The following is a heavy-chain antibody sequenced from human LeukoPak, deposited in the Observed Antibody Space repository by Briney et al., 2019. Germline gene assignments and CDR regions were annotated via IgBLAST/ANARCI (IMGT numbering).Heavy chain of an antibody. CDR2: IWHDGSHK. Sequence: GSLRLSCAASGFAFNTYAMHWVRQAPGQGREWVALIWHDGSHKFYSNSVRGQFTISRDNSKNTVSLQMNNLRPEDTAVYYCAREFFGSGSYPAFWGQGTLVTVSS. CDR1: GFAFNTYA. D-gene: IGHD3-10*01. V-gene: IGHV3-33*01. CDR3: AREFFGSGSYPAF. J-gene: IGHJ4*02.